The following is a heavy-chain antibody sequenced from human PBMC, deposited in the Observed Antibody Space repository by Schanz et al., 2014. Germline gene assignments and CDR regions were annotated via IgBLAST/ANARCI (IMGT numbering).Heavy chain of an antibody. J-gene: IGHJ4*02. Sequence: EVELVESGGGLVQPGGSLRLSCAASGFSFSDHAMDWVRQAAGKGLEWVGRVRKKEFSDDTEEYAASVRGRFTISRDESKNDVNLQMNGLKTEDTAMYYCVREGSTTPVAGLRAFDWLGRCDYWGQGALVTVSS. V-gene: IGHV3-72*01. CDR2: VRKKEFSDDTE. CDR1: GFSFSDHA. CDR3: VREGSTTPVAGLRAFDWLGRCDY. D-gene: IGHD3-9*01.